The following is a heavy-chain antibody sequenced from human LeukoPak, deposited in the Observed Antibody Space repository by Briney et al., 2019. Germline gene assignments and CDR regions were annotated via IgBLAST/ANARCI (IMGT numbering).Heavy chain of an antibody. J-gene: IGHJ3*02. CDR2: IIPIFGTA. CDR1: GGTFSSYA. Sequence: SVKVSCKASGGTFSSYAISWVRQAPGQGLEWMGGIIPIFGTANYAQKFQGRVTITADESTSTAYMELSSLRSEDTAVYYGARDRGGYQGTTGAFDIWGQGTMVTVSS. D-gene: IGHD1-7*01. CDR3: ARDRGGYQGTTGAFDI. V-gene: IGHV1-69*13.